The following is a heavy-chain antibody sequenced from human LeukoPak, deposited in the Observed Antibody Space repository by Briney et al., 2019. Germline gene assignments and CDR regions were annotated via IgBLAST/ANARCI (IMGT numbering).Heavy chain of an antibody. V-gene: IGHV4-4*09. D-gene: IGHD3-3*01. J-gene: IGHJ3*01. CDR3: ARLSAAVHLGAFDL. CDR2: IHTSGSN. CDR1: GVSISPYY. Sequence: PSETLSLTCAVSGVSISPYYWAWIRQPPGKGLEWIGYIHTSGSNSQYPSLKSRVTISVDKSKNHFSLRLPSVTAADTAVYFCARLSAAVHLGAFDLWGQGTMVTVSS.